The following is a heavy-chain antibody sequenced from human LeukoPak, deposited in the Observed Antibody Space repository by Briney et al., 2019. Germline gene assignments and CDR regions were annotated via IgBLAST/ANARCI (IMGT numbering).Heavy chain of an antibody. CDR3: ARDRYFPYYFDY. CDR1: GDSLSSNNAA. V-gene: IGHV6-1*01. CDR2: TYFRSKWYT. J-gene: IGHJ4*02. D-gene: IGHD2/OR15-2a*01. Sequence: SQTLSLTCAISGDSLSSNNAAWNWIRQSPSRGLQWLGRTYFRSKWYTDYAVSLKSRITINPDASKNQFSLQLNSVTPEDTAVYYCARDRYFPYYFDYWGQGTLVTVSS.